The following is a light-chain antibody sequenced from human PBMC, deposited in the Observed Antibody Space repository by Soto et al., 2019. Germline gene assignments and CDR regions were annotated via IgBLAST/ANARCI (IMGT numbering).Light chain of an antibody. V-gene: IGLV2-8*01. CDR2: EVS. J-gene: IGLJ3*02. Sequence: QSALTQPPSASGSPGQSVTISCTGTSSDVGDYNYVSWYQQHPGKAPKLMIYEVSKRPSGVPDRFSGSKSGNTASLTVSGLQAEDEADYYCSSYAGSNNWVFGGGTKPTVL. CDR3: SSYAGSNNWV. CDR1: SSDVGDYNY.